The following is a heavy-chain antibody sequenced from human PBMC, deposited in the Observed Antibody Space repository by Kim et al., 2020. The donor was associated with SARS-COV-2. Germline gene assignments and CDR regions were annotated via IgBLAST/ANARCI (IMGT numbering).Heavy chain of an antibody. CDR2: ISYNGNNK. J-gene: IGHJ6*02. V-gene: IGHV3-30*18. D-gene: IGHD3-10*01. CDR3: AKGSGDYYGSGDYYHELDG. Sequence: GGSLRLSCAASGFTFSSYAMHWVRQAPGKGLEWVTIISYNGNNKYYGDSMKGRFTISRDNSKNTVYLQMNDLRADDTAVYYCAKGSGDYYGSGDYYHELDGWGQGSTVTVYS. CDR1: GFTFSSYA.